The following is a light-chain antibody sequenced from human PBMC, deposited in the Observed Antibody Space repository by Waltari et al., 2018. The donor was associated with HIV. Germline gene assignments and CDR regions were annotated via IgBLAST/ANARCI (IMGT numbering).Light chain of an antibody. CDR1: RNDVGNYAY. CDR3: SSYAGRNNRLV. V-gene: IGLV2-8*01. CDR2: EVN. Sequence: LTQPPSASGSPGQSVTISCTGTRNDVGNYAYVSWYQQHPGKAPKLLIYEVNQRPSGVPDRFSGSKSDNTASLTVSGLQAEDEADYYCSSYAGRNNRLVFGGGTKMTVL. J-gene: IGLJ2*01.